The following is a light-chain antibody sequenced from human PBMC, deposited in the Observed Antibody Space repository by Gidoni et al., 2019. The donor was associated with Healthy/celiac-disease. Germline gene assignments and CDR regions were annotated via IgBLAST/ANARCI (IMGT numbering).Light chain of an antibody. CDR2: DAS. CDR3: QQYDNPLFT. Sequence: DIQMTQSPSSLSASVGDRVTITCQASQDISNYVNWYQQKPGKAPKLLSYDASNLETGVPARFSGSGSGTDFTFTISSLQPEDIATYYCQQYDNPLFTFGPGTKVDIK. CDR1: QDISNY. V-gene: IGKV1-33*01. J-gene: IGKJ3*01.